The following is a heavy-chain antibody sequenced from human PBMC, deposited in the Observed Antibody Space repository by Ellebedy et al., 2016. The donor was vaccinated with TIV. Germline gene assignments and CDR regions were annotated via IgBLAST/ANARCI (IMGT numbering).Heavy chain of an antibody. CDR1: GYTFTNYY. J-gene: IGHJ6*02. D-gene: IGHD3-16*02. V-gene: IGHV1-46*01. Sequence: AASVKVSCKASGYTFTNYYMKWVPQASGHGLEWNAIINTGGGGTSYAQKVQGRVTMTSDTSTSTVYMELSSLSSEDTALYYCARATLSGVFYGMDVWGQGSTVTVSS. CDR3: ARATLSGVFYGMDV. CDR2: INTGGGGT.